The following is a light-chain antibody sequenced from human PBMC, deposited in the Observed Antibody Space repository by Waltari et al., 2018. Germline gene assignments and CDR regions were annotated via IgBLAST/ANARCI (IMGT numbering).Light chain of an antibody. CDR3: QQSYSTPRT. CDR2: AAT. Sequence: DVQMTQSPSSLSASVGDTVTITCRASQTISRYLNWYQQQPGKAPKLLIYAATTLQSEVPSRFTGSGSGTDFTLTISSVQPEDFATYYCQQSYSTPRTFGQWTKLDIK. J-gene: IGKJ2*01. CDR1: QTISRY. V-gene: IGKV1-39*01.